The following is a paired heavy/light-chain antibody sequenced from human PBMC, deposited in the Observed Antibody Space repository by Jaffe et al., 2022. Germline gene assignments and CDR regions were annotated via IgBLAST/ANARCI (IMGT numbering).Heavy chain of an antibody. D-gene: IGHD4-17*01. Sequence: QITLKESGPMLVKPTQTLTLTCTFSGFSLSSDRVSVGWIRQSPGRALDWLALINGINKARYSPSLKNRLTITKDTSKNQVVLRMTNVDPVDTATYFCARINDYYGFDIWGQGTMVSVSS. CDR2: INGINKA. CDR1: GFSLSSDRVS. V-gene: IGHV2-5*01. J-gene: IGHJ3*02. CDR3: ARINDYYGFDI.
Light chain of an antibody. CDR1: RTNIETNY. CDR3: ATWDDILNGPV. J-gene: IGLJ2*01. CDR2: RNN. Sequence: QSVVTQPPSASGTPGQKVIISCSGSRTNIETNYVYWYQQFPGTAPKLLVSRNNQRPSGVSDRFSGSRSGTSASLAISGLRAEDEASYYCATWDDILNGPVFGGGTKLTVL. V-gene: IGLV1-47*01.